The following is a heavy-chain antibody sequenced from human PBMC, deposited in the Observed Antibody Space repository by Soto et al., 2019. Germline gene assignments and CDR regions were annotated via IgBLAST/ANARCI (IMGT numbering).Heavy chain of an antibody. CDR1: EDTFTNYG. CDR2: FMPLFGTT. J-gene: IGHJ5*02. D-gene: IGHD2-21*01. Sequence: QVQLVQSGAEVKKPGSSVRVSCKASEDTFTNYGVSWVRQAPGQGFEWLGRFMPLFGTTQYAHKFQDRVTLSADGSSSTAFMDLSGPTPEDTAIYYCARDQRRFADFVVGVAGDDHWIDPWGQGTLVIVSS. V-gene: IGHV1-69*18. CDR3: ARDQRRFADFVVGVAGDDHWIDP.